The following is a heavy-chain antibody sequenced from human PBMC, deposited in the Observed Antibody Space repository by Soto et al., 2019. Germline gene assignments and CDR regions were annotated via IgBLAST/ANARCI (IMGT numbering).Heavy chain of an antibody. J-gene: IGHJ3*01. CDR1: GFTFSSYA. CDR2: ISCSGGST. D-gene: IGHD3-16*01. Sequence: PGGSLRLSCAASGFTFSSYAMNWVRQAPGKGLEWVSAISCSGGSTYYADSVKGRFTISRDNSKNTLYLQMNSLRAEDTAVYYCAIPALHDPDAFDFWGQGTMVTVSS. V-gene: IGHV3-23*01. CDR3: AIPALHDPDAFDF.